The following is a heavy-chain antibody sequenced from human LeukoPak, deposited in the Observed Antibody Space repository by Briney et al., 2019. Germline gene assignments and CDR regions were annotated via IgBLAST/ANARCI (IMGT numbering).Heavy chain of an antibody. Sequence: SETLSLTCTVPGDSISSYYWNWIRQPPGKGLEWIGNIFYRGSTNYNPSLKSRVTISVDTSKNQFSLKLNSVTAADTAAYYCSRSRGSSVTTLDYWGQGTLVTVSS. CDR1: GDSISSYY. D-gene: IGHD4-11*01. CDR2: IFYRGST. V-gene: IGHV4-59*01. J-gene: IGHJ4*02. CDR3: SRSRGSSVTTLDY.